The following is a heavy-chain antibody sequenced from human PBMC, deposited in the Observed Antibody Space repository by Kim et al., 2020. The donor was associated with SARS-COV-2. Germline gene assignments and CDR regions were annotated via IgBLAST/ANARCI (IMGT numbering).Heavy chain of an antibody. CDR1: GFTFSSYA. CDR3: AKATDHSSSWPNWFDL. CDR2: IYSGGSST. V-gene: IGHV3-23*03. J-gene: IGHJ5*02. Sequence: GGSLRLSCAASGFTFSSYAMSWVRQAPGKGLEWVSVIYSGGSSTYYADSVKGRFTISRDNSKNTLYLQMNSLRAEDTAVYYCAKATDHSSSWPNWFDLWGQGTLVTVSS. D-gene: IGHD6-13*01.